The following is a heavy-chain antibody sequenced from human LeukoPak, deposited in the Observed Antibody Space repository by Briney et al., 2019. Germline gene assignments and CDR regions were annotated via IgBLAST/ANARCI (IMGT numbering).Heavy chain of an antibody. CDR2: IYYTGTT. Sequence: PSETLSLTCTVGGGSLSGHYWGWIRQPPGKGLELVGHIYYTGTTFYNPSLNSRVAITLDTSRNQFSLRLTSVIAADTAAYYCARFSWGCSTASCYLPNWGQGTLVTVSS. V-gene: IGHV4-59*11. CDR3: ARFSWGCSTASCYLPN. CDR1: GGSLSGHY. J-gene: IGHJ4*02. D-gene: IGHD2-2*01.